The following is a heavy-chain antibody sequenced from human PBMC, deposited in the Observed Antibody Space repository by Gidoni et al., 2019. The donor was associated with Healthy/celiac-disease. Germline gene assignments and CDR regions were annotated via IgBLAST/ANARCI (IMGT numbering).Heavy chain of an antibody. CDR2: ISWDGGST. J-gene: IGHJ6*02. CDR1: GFTFDDYT. D-gene: IGHD3-3*01. V-gene: IGHV3-43*01. CDR3: AKGNDFWSGPNYYYGMDV. Sequence: EVQLVESGGVVVQPGGSLRLSCAASGFTFDDYTRHWVRQAPGKGLEWVSLISWDGGSTYYADSVKGRFTISRDNSKNSLYLQMNSLRTEDTALYYCAKGNDFWSGPNYYYGMDVWGQGTTVTVSS.